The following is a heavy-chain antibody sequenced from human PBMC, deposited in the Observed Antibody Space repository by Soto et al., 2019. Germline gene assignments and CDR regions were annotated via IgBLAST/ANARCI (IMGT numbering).Heavy chain of an antibody. D-gene: IGHD3-22*01. J-gene: IGHJ6*02. CDR2: MSHIGSA. CDR1: GGSITSGGHP. CDR3: AREMDDSSGYYVDGMGV. V-gene: IGHV4-30-2*01. Sequence: SETLYLTRVVSGGSITSGGHPWAWIRQPPGKGLEWIGYMSHIGSAFYKPSLMGRATISVERSKNQFSLKVSSVTAADTAVYYCAREMDDSSGYYVDGMGVWGQGTTVTVSS.